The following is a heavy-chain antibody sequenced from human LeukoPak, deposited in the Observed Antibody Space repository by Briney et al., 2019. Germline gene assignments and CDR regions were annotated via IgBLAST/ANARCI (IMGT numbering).Heavy chain of an antibody. CDR3: ARSDGYGLVGI. CDR2: MYYSGST. Sequence: SETLSLTCTVSGGSISSYYWGWIRQPPGKGLEWIGSMYYSGSTYYNPSLKSRVTISINTSKNQFSLKLSSVTAADTAVYYCARSDGYGLVGIWGQGTMVTVSS. CDR1: GGSISSYY. D-gene: IGHD3-10*01. J-gene: IGHJ3*02. V-gene: IGHV4-39*07.